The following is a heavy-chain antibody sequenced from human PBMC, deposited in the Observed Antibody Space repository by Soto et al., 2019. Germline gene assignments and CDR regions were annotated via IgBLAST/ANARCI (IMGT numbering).Heavy chain of an antibody. CDR2: ISSSGNTI. J-gene: IGHJ5*02. CDR3: ARAAGWFDP. CDR1: GFTFSSYS. V-gene: IGHV3-48*04. Sequence: GSLRLSCAASGFTFSSYSINWVRQAPGKGLEWVSYISSSGNTIYYADSVRGRFTISRDNAKNSLYLQMNRLRAEDTAVYYCARAAGWFDPWGQGTLVTVSS.